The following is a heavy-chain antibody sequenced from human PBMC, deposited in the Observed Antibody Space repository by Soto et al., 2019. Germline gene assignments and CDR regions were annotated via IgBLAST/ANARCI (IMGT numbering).Heavy chain of an antibody. Sequence: SVKVSCKASGGSFSSYAVSWVRQAPGQGLEWMGGIIPIFGTANYAQKFQGRVTITADESTSTAYMELSSLRSEDTAVYYCARVEQIVVVPAAQYYYYGMDVWGQGTTVTVSS. CDR1: GGSFSSYA. CDR2: IIPIFGTA. J-gene: IGHJ6*02. V-gene: IGHV1-69*13. CDR3: ARVEQIVVVPAAQYYYYGMDV. D-gene: IGHD2-2*01.